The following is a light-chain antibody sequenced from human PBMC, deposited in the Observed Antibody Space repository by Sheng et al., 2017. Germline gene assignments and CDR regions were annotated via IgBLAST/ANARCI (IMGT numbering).Light chain of an antibody. V-gene: IGLV1-44*01. CDR1: GSNVGSNT. CDR3: AAWDDSLSGQV. CDR2: SNN. J-gene: IGLJ3*02. Sequence: QSVLTQPPSASGTPGQRVTISCSGSGSNVGSNTVNCYQQLPGTAPKLLIYSNNQRPSGVPDRFSGSKSGTSASLAISGLQSEDEADYYCAAWDDSLSGQVFGGGTKLTVL.